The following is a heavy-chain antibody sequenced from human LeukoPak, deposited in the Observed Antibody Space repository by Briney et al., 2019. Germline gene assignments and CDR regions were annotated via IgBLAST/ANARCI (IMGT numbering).Heavy chain of an antibody. V-gene: IGHV3-21*06. Sequence: GGSLRLSCAASGFTFSTYTMGWVRQAPGKGLEWVSSISISDAYTYYADSVKGRFTISRDNAKNSLYLQMNSLRAEGTAVYYCARRYCSTTTCDAFDNWGQGTLVTVSS. CDR1: GFTFSTYT. J-gene: IGHJ4*02. CDR2: ISISDAYT. D-gene: IGHD2-2*01. CDR3: ARRYCSTTTCDAFDN.